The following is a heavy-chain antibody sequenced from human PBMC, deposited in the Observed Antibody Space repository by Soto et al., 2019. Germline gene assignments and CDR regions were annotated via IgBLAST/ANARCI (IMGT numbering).Heavy chain of an antibody. Sequence: QVQLQESGPGLVKPSETLSLTCTVSGGSISSYYWSWIRQPPGKGLEWIGYIYYSGSTNYNPTLKSRVTISVDTSKNQLSLKLSSVTAADTAVYYCARTRIMITFGGVSVPTRDFDYWGQGTLVTVSS. CDR2: IYYSGST. V-gene: IGHV4-59*01. CDR3: ARTRIMITFGGVSVPTRDFDY. CDR1: GGSISSYY. D-gene: IGHD3-16*02. J-gene: IGHJ4*02.